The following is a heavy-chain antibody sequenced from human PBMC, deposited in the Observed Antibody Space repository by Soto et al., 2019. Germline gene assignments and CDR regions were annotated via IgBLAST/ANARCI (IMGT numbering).Heavy chain of an antibody. V-gene: IGHV4-39*01. CDR2: IYYAGST. Sequence: SETPSLTCTVSGGSISSSSYYWGWIRQPPGKGLEWIGGIYYAGSTYHNPSLKSRVTISVDTSRNEFSLKVTSVTASDTAVYYCARLVFYCSGTSCYDHYYYGLDIWGQGTTVTVSS. J-gene: IGHJ6*02. CDR3: ARLVFYCSGTSCYDHYYYGLDI. CDR1: GGSISSSSYY. D-gene: IGHD2-2*01.